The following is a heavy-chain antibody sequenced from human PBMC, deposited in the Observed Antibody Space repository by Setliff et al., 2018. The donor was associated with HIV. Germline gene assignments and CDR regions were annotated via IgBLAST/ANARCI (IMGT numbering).Heavy chain of an antibody. CDR1: GFTFSDYG. V-gene: IGHV3-30*02. Sequence: GGSLRLSCAPSGFTFSDYGIHWVRQAPGKGLEWLTYIRYDASNKSYADSVKGRFTISRDNSKNTLFLQLNSLRVDDTAVYYCAKSCDVPSKPGPYYYSMDVWGKGTTVTVSS. CDR2: IRYDASNK. CDR3: AKSCDVPSKPGPYYYSMDV. J-gene: IGHJ6*03. D-gene: IGHD2-2*01.